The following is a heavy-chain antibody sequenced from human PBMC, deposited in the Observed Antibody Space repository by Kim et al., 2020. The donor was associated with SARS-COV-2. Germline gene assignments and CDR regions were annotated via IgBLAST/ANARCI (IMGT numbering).Heavy chain of an antibody. J-gene: IGHJ5*02. V-gene: IGHV4-39*01. D-gene: IGHD2-15*01. Sequence: SETLSLTCTVSGGSISSSSYYWGWIRQPPGKGLEWIGSIYYSGSTYYNPSLKSRVTISVDTSKNQFSLKLSSVTAADTAVYYCARQSVVVVVAAKLNWFDPWGQGTLVTVSS. CDR2: IYYSGST. CDR3: ARQSVVVVVAAKLNWFDP. CDR1: GGSISSSSYY.